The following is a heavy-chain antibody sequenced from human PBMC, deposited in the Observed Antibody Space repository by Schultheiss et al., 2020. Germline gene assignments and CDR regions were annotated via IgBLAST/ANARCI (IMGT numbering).Heavy chain of an antibody. CDR2: ISYSGST. CDR3: ARDGRPGYYGIDV. Sequence: SQTLSLTCTVSGGSVSSGSYYWSWIRQPPGKGLEWIGYISYSGSTNYNPSVKSRVTISVDVSKNQFSLNVSSVTAADTAVYYCARDGRPGYYGIDVWGQGTTVTVSS. D-gene: IGHD6-6*01. V-gene: IGHV4-61*01. J-gene: IGHJ6*02. CDR1: GGSVSSGSYY.